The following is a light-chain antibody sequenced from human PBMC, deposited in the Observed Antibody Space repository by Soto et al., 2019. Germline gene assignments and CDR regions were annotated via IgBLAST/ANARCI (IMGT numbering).Light chain of an antibody. Sequence: QSVLTQPASVSGSPGQSITISCTGTNSDVGVYNYVSWYQQHPGKAPKLMIYEVSNRPSGVSNRFSGSKSGNTASLTISGLQAEDEADYYCSSYTSSSTLYVIFGGGTKLTVL. CDR2: EVS. V-gene: IGLV2-14*01. CDR1: NSDVGVYNY. CDR3: SSYTSSSTLYVI. J-gene: IGLJ2*01.